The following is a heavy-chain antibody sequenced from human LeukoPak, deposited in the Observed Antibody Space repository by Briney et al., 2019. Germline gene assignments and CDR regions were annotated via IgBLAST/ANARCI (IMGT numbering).Heavy chain of an antibody. CDR3: ARSVDY. CDR2: INPDGSIT. J-gene: IGHJ4*02. CDR1: GFTFSSFG. V-gene: IGHV3-74*01. Sequence: GGSLRLSCAASGFTFSSFGMHWVRQAPGKGLVWVSRINPDGSITGYADSVKGRFTISRDNAKNTVYLQMSVLRVEDTAVYYWARSVDYWGRGTLVTVSS.